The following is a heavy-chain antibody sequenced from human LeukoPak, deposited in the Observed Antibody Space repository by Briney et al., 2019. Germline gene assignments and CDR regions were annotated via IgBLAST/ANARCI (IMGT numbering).Heavy chain of an antibody. V-gene: IGHV4-61*01. CDR3: ARDRPNYDILTGSRRHVFDI. J-gene: IGHJ3*02. CDR2: IYYSGST. Sequence: SETLSLTCTVSGGSVSSGSYYWSWIRQPPGKGLEWIGYIYYSGSTNFNPSLKSRVTISVDTSKNQFSLKLSSVTAADTAVYYCARDRPNYDILTGSRRHVFDIWGQGTMVTVSS. D-gene: IGHD3-9*01. CDR1: GGSVSSGSYY.